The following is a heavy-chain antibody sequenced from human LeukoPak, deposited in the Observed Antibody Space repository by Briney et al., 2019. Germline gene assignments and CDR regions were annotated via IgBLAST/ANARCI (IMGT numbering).Heavy chain of an antibody. CDR2: INSDGSST. CDR1: GFSFSSYW. Sequence: GGSLRLSCAASGFSFSSYWMHWVRQAPGKGLVWVSRINSDGSSTSYADSVKGRFTISRDNAKNTLYLQMNSLRAEDTAVYYCARVGGEVWFGELQESWFDPWGQGTLVTVSS. D-gene: IGHD3-10*01. V-gene: IGHV3-74*01. J-gene: IGHJ5*02. CDR3: ARVGGEVWFGELQESWFDP.